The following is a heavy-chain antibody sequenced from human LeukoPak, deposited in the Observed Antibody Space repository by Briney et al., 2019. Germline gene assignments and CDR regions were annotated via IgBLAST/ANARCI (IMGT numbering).Heavy chain of an antibody. CDR1: GFTFSSYA. Sequence: GGSLRLSCAASGFTFSSYAMSWVRQAPGKGLEWVSAISGSGGSTYYADSVKGRFTISRDNSKNTLYLQMNSLGAEDTAVYYCAKDLRFGELSIWFDPWGQGTLVTVSS. D-gene: IGHD3-10*01. CDR2: ISGSGGST. J-gene: IGHJ5*02. V-gene: IGHV3-23*01. CDR3: AKDLRFGELSIWFDP.